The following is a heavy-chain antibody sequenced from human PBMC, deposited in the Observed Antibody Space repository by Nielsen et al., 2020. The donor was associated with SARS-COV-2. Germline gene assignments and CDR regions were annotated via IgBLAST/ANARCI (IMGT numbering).Heavy chain of an antibody. J-gene: IGHJ4*02. CDR1: GYTFTSYG. V-gene: IGHV1-18*04. D-gene: IGHD5-12*01. CDR2: ISAYNGNT. CDR3: ARPVGSVGYDQLAPIT. Sequence: ASVKVSCKASGYTFTSYGISWVRQAPGQGLEWMGWISAYNGNTNYAQKLQGRVTMTTDTSTSTAYMELRSLRSDDTAVYYCARPVGSVGYDQLAPITWGQGTPVTVHS.